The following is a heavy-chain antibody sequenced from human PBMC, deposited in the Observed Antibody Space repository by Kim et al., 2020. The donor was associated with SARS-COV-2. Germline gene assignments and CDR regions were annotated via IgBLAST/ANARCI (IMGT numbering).Heavy chain of an antibody. CDR1: GGSISDSLYY. CDR3: ASHEGAYYYNYGMDV. CDR2: VNNSSST. J-gene: IGHJ6*01. V-gene: IGHV4-39*01. Sequence: SETLSLTCTVSGGSISDSLYYWGWIRQPPGQGLEWFGSVNNSSSTYYNPSLRSRVTIFEDPSKQQFSLMLSFVTAEYTGEYHCASHEGAYYYNYGMDVWG.